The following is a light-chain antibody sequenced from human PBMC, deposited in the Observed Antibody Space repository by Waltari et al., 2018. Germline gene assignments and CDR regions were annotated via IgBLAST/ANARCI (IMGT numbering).Light chain of an antibody. V-gene: IGKV1-12*01. CDR1: QCIDNW. J-gene: IGKJ1*01. CDR3: QQTNSFPRT. Sequence: DIQMTQSPSFVSASVGDRVTITCRASQCIDNWLAWYQQKPGKAPKFLIYSASSLQSGVPSRFVGSGSGTDFILTISRLQPEDFATYYCQQTNSFPRTFGQGTKVAIK. CDR2: SAS.